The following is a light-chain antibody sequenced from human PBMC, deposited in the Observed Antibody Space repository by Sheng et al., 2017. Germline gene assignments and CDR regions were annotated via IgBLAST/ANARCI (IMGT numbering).Light chain of an antibody. J-gene: IGLJ3*02. Sequence: QSALTQPASVSGSPGQSITISCTGTSSDVGSYNLVSWYQQHPGKAPKLMIYDVSKRPSGVSNRFSGSKSGNTASLTISGLQAEDEADYYCCSYAGSSTWVFGGGTKADRP. CDR1: SSDVGSYNL. CDR3: CSYAGSSTWV. CDR2: DVS. V-gene: IGLV2-23*02.